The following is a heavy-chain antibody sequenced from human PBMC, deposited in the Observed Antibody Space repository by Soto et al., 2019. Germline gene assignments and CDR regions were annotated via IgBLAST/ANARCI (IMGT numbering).Heavy chain of an antibody. J-gene: IGHJ5*02. CDR2: IYYSGST. CDR1: GGSISSGGYY. D-gene: IGHD4-4*01. Sequence: PSETLSLTCTVSGGSISSGGYYWSWIRQHPGKGLEWIGYIYYSGSTYYNPSLKSRVTISVDTSKNQFSLKLSSVTAADTAVYYCARERWLIDDYSNYVRWFDPWGQGTLVTVSS. V-gene: IGHV4-31*03. CDR3: ARERWLIDDYSNYVRWFDP.